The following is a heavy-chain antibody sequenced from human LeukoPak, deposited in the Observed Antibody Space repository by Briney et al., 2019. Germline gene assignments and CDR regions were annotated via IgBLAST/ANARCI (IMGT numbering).Heavy chain of an antibody. CDR3: ARHTKRAFDI. CDR1: GFTFSSHW. CDR2: IKQDGSEK. Sequence: PGGSLRLSCAASGFTFSSHWMTWVRQAPGKGLEWVANIKQDGSEKYYVDSVKGRFTISRDNAMNSLYLQMNSLRAEDTAVFYCARHTKRAFDIWGQGTMVTVSS. V-gene: IGHV3-7*01. J-gene: IGHJ3*02.